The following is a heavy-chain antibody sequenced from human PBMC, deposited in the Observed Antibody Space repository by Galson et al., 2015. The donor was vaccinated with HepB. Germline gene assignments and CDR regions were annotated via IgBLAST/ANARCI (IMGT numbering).Heavy chain of an antibody. CDR2: INQDGSQK. D-gene: IGHD2-21*02. Sequence: SLRLSCAASGFTFSNYWMTWVRQAPGRGLEWVANINQDGSQKYYADSMKGRFSISRDNAMTSLYLQMNSLRAEDTALYYCARGWGDFVLLAYWGQGTLVTVSS. CDR3: ARGWGDFVLLAY. CDR1: GFTFSNYW. V-gene: IGHV3-7*03. J-gene: IGHJ4*02.